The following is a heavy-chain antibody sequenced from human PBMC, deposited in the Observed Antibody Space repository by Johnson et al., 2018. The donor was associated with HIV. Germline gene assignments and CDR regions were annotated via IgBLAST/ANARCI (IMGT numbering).Heavy chain of an antibody. Sequence: VQLVESGGGLVQSGGSLRLSCAASGITVNTNYMSWVRRAPGKGLEWVSVIFSVGNTYYADSVKGRFTISRDNSKNMLYLQMNSLRPEETAVYYCARDGRDLAKRGGFEIWGPGTGVTVSS. V-gene: IGHV3-66*02. CDR2: IFSVGNT. D-gene: IGHD3-10*02. J-gene: IGHJ3*02. CDR3: ARDGRDLAKRGGFEI. CDR1: GITVNTNY.